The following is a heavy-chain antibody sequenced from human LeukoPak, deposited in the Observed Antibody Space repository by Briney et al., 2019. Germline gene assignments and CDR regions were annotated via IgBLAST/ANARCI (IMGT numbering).Heavy chain of an antibody. J-gene: IGHJ4*02. D-gene: IGHD3-22*01. CDR2: IYYSGST. V-gene: IGHV4-59*01. CDR3: ARARVDYDSSGYLVEYHDY. CDR1: GGSISSYY. Sequence: PSETLSLTCTVSGGSISSYYWSWTRQPPGKGLEWIGYIYYSGSTNYNPSLKSRVTISVDTSKNQFSLKLRSVTAADTAVYYCARARVDYDSSGYLVEYHDYWGQGTLVTVSS.